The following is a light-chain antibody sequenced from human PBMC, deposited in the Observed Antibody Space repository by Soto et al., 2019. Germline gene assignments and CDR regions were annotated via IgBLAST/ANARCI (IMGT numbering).Light chain of an antibody. CDR1: SSTVGGLNV. J-gene: IGLJ1*01. CDR2: EGI. Sequence: QSALTQPASVSGSPGQSITISCTGTSSTVGGLNVVSWYQQHPGKAPKVIIYEGIKRPSGVSNRFSGSNSGSTASLTISRLQAEDEADYYCCSYVGATTYGFGTGTKVTVL. CDR3: CSYVGATTYG. V-gene: IGLV2-23*01.